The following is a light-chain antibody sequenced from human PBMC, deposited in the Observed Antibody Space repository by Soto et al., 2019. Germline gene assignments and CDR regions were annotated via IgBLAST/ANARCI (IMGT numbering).Light chain of an antibody. CDR1: QNINRR. CDR2: DAS. V-gene: IGKV1-5*02. Sequence: IQLPQSPSPLSASVGAGVPIIGRASQNINRRLAWYQQKPGRAPKLLIYDASSLESGVPARFSGGGSGREFTLTISSLQPDDFSTFYCQQYNNYPWTFGQGTKVDIK. CDR3: QQYNNYPWT. J-gene: IGKJ1*01.